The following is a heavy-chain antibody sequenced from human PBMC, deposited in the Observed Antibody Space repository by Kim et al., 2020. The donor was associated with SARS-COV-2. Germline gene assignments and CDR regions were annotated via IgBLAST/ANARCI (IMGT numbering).Heavy chain of an antibody. V-gene: IGHV3-23*01. J-gene: IGHJ4*02. CDR1: GFTFSSYG. Sequence: VGSLRLSCAASGFTFSSYGMSWVRQAPGKGLEWVSIISGTGGRTFYADSVNGRFTISRDNSKNTLYLQMSSLRAEDTAVYYCAKGGGRQQRYFDYWGQGTLITVSS. CDR2: ISGTGGRT. CDR3: AKGGGRQQRYFDY. D-gene: IGHD1-1*01.